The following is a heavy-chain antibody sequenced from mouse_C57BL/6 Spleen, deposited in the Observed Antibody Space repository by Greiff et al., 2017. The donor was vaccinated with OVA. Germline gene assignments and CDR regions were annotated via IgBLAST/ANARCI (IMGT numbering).Heavy chain of an antibody. CDR3: TSFPYSGSSSYAMDY. CDR1: GFNIKDDY. V-gene: IGHV14-4*01. D-gene: IGHD1-1*01. J-gene: IGHJ4*01. CDR2: IDPENGDT. Sequence: EVQLQQSGAELVRPGASVKLSCTASGFNIKDDYMHWVKQRPEQGLEWIGWIDPENGDTEYASKFQGKATITADKSSNTAYLQLSSLTSEDPAFYYSTSFPYSGSSSYAMDYWGQGTSVTVSS.